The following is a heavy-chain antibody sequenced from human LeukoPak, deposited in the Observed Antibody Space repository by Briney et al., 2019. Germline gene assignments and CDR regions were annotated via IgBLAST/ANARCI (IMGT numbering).Heavy chain of an antibody. Sequence: PSETLSLTCTVSGGSISSSSYYWGWIRQPPGKGLEWIGSIYDRGSTYYNPSLKSRVTISEDTSKKQFSLKLSSVTAADTAVYYCARARGAKNGMDVWGQRTTVTVSS. CDR2: IYDRGST. CDR3: ARARGAKNGMDV. D-gene: IGHD1-26*01. CDR1: GGSISSSSYY. V-gene: IGHV4-39*07. J-gene: IGHJ6*02.